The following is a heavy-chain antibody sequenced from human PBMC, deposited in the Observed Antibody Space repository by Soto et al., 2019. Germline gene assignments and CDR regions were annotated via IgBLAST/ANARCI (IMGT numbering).Heavy chain of an antibody. V-gene: IGHV3-74*01. CDR3: ARGDKGGFDL. J-gene: IGHJ3*01. Sequence: EVQLVESEGGLVQRGGSLRLSCAASGFTFNYYWMHWVRQAPGQGLVWVSHIHSDGSSTTYADSVKGRFTISRDNAKDTLYLQMNSLRAEDTGVYYCARGDKGGFDLWGQGTTVTVSS. CDR1: GFTFNYYW. D-gene: IGHD2-21*02. CDR2: IHSDGSST.